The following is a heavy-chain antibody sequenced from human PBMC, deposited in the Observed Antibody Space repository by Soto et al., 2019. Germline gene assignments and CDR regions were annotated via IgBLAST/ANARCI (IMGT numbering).Heavy chain of an antibody. Sequence: ASVKVSCKASGYTFTSYDINWVRQATGQGLEWMGWMNPNSGNTGYAQKFQGRVTMTTDTSTSTAYMELRSLRSDDTAVYYCARGLGYCSGGSCPNWFDPWGQGTLVTVSS. CDR1: GYTFTSYD. V-gene: IGHV1-8*01. D-gene: IGHD2-15*01. CDR2: MNPNSGNT. CDR3: ARGLGYCSGGSCPNWFDP. J-gene: IGHJ5*02.